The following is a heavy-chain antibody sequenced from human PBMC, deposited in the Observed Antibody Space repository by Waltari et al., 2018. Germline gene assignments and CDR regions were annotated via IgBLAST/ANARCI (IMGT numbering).Heavy chain of an antibody. CDR3: ATYPLSDY. CDR2: IYYSGRT. D-gene: IGHD2-2*01. CDR1: GGSISSCSYY. J-gene: IGHJ4*02. Sequence: QLQLQESGPGLVKPSETLSLTCTVSGGSISSCSYYWGWIRQPPGQGLEWIGSIYYSGRTSSNPSLKSRVTISVDTSKNQFALKLGSVTAADTAVYYCATYPLSDYWGQGTLVTVSS. V-gene: IGHV4-39*01.